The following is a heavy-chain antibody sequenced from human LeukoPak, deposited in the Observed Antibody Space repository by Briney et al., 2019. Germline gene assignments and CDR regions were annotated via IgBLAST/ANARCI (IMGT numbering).Heavy chain of an antibody. CDR3: ARDASTTYDSSGTNWFDP. J-gene: IGHJ5*02. Sequence: TGGSLRLSCAASGFTFSSYAMHWVRQAPGKGLEWVAVISYDGSNKYYADSVKGRFTISRDNSKNTLYLQMNSLRAEDTAVYYCARDASTTYDSSGTNWFDPWGQGTLVTVSS. D-gene: IGHD3-22*01. CDR1: GFTFSSYA. CDR2: ISYDGSNK. V-gene: IGHV3-30*04.